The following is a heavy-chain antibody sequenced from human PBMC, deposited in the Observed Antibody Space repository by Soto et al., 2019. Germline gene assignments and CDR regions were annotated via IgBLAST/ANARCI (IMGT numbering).Heavy chain of an antibody. CDR2: MYHSGIT. V-gene: IGHV4-38-2*01. J-gene: IGHJ6*02. CDR3: ARSMYSTSAQLYYGMDV. D-gene: IGHD6-6*01. CDR1: GYSIRSGYF. Sequence: SETLSLTCAVSGYSIRSGYFWGWIRQPPGKGLEWIGSMYHSGITYYNLSLKSRVAISVDTSKNQLSLKLSSATAADTAVYYCARSMYSTSAQLYYGMDVWGQGTTVTVSS.